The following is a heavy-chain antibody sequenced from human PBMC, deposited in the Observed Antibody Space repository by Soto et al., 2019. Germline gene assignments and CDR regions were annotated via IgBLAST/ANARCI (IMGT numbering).Heavy chain of an antibody. V-gene: IGHV1-69*06. J-gene: IGHJ4*02. CDR3: ARVYSSSWYYFDY. CDR2: IIPIFGTA. CDR1: GGTFSSYA. D-gene: IGHD6-13*01. Sequence: RASVKVSCKASGGTFSSYAISWVRQAPGQGLEWMGGIIPIFGTANYAQKFQGRVTITADKSTSTAYMELSSLRSGDTAVYYCARVYSSSWYYFDYWGQGTLVTVSS.